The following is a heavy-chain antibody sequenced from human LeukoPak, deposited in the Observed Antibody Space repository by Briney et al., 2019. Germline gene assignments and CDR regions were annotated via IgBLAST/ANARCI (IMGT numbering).Heavy chain of an antibody. CDR3: ARDQVYAFWSGRFDYYYYYMDV. D-gene: IGHD3-3*01. CDR1: GFTFSSYW. CDR2: IKQDESEK. V-gene: IGHV3-7*01. Sequence: GGSLRLSCAASGFTFSSYWMSWVRQAPGKGLEWVANIKQDESEKYYVDSVKGRFTISRDNAKNSLYLQMNSLRAEDTAVYYCARDQVYAFWSGRFDYYYYYMDVWGKGTTVTVSS. J-gene: IGHJ6*03.